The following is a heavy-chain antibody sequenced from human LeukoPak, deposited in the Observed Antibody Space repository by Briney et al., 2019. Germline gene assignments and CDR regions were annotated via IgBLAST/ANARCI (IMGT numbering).Heavy chain of an antibody. J-gene: IGHJ6*02. D-gene: IGHD3-22*01. V-gene: IGHV3-74*01. CDR3: AREPDSSGFLYYYYYGMDV. CDR2: INSDGSST. CDR1: GFTFGSYW. Sequence: EGSLRLSCAASGFTFGSYWMHWVRQAPGKGLVWVSRINSDGSSTSYADSVKGRFTISRDNAKNTLYLQMNSLRAEDTAVYYCAREPDSSGFLYYYYYGMDVWGQGTTVTVSS.